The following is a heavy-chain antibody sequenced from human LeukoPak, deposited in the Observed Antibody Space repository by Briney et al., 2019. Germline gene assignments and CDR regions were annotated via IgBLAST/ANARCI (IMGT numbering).Heavy chain of an antibody. D-gene: IGHD4-17*01. J-gene: IGHJ5*02. CDR2: IYHSGST. Sequence: PSGTLSLTCAASGGSISNSNWWSWVRQPPGKGLEWIGEIYHSGSTNYNPSLKSRVTISVDKSKNQFSLKLSSVTAADTAVYYCVRSPQGTATTANWLDPWGQGTVVTVSS. CDR3: VRSPQGTATTANWLDP. V-gene: IGHV4-4*02. CDR1: GGSISNSNW.